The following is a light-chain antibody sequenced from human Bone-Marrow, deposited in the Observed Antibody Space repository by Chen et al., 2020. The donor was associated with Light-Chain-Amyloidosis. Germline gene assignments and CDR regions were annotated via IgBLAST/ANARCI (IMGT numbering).Light chain of an antibody. CDR2: DDS. Sequence: SYVLTQPSSVSVAPGQTATIACGGNNIGSTSEHWYQQTPGQAPLLVVYDDSDRPSGIHERLSGSNSGNTATLTISRVEAGDEADYYCQVWDRSSDRPVFGGGTKLTVL. CDR3: QVWDRSSDRPV. V-gene: IGLV3-21*02. J-gene: IGLJ3*02. CDR1: NIGSTS.